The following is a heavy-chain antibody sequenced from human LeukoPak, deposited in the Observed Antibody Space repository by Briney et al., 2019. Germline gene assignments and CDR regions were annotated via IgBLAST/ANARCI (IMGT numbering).Heavy chain of an antibody. CDR3: ARERSSQGYFDF. D-gene: IGHD6-6*01. V-gene: IGHV5-51*01. CDR1: GYSFSSYW. J-gene: IGHJ4*02. Sequence: GESLKISCKGSGYSFSSYWIGWVRQMPGKGLEWMGIIYSGDSDTRYGPSFQGQVTISADKSISTAYLQWSSLKASDTAMYYCARERSSQGYFDFWGQGTLVTVSS. CDR2: IYSGDSDT.